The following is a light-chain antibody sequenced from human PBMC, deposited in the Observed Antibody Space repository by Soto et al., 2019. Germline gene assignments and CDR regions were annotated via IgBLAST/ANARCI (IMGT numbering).Light chain of an antibody. V-gene: IGLV2-8*01. CDR1: SSDIGVYYY. J-gene: IGLJ1*01. CDR3: SSYVGNNNYV. CDR2: EVS. Sequence: QSALTQPPSASGSPGQSVTVSCTGTSSDIGVYYYVSWYQQHPGKAPKLLIYEVSKRPSGVPDRFSVSKSGNTASLTVSGLQADDEADYYCSSYVGNNNYVFGTGTKVTVL.